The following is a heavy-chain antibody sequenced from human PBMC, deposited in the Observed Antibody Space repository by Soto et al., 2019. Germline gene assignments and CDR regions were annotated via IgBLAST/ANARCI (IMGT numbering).Heavy chain of an antibody. CDR1: GFTFSSYG. J-gene: IGHJ6*02. D-gene: IGHD2-2*01. CDR2: IWYGGSNK. V-gene: IGHV3-33*01. Sequence: VQLVESGGGVVQPGRSLRLSCAASGFTFSSYGMHWVRQAPGKGLEWVAVIWYGGSNKYYADSVKGRFTISRDNAKNTLYLQMNSLRAEATAVYYCARDRYCSSTSCYANPNYYYGMDVWGQGTTVTVSS. CDR3: ARDRYCSSTSCYANPNYYYGMDV.